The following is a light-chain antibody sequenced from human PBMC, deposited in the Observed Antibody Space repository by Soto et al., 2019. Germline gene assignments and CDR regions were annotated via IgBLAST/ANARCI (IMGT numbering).Light chain of an antibody. CDR3: QQRSNWPHSIT. CDR1: QSGSNNY. J-gene: IGKJ5*01. CDR2: DAS. Sequence: EFVLTQSPATLSLAPGERVTLSCRASQSGSNNYLDWYQQKPGQAPRLLIYDASNRATGIPARFSGSGSETDFTLTISSLEPEDFEVYYCQQRSNWPHSITFGQGTRLEIK. V-gene: IGKV3-11*01.